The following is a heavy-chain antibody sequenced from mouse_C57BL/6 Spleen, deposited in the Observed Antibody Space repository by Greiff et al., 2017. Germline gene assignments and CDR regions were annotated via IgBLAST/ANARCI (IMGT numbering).Heavy chain of an antibody. J-gene: IGHJ4*01. V-gene: IGHV1-72*01. CDR2: IDPNSGGT. Sequence: QVQLQQPGAELVKPGASVKLSCKASGYTFTSYWMHWVKQRPGRGLAWIGRIDPNSGGTKYNEKFKSKATLTVDNPSSTAYMQRSSLTSEDSAVYYCARVGTTVVAVKENYAMGYWGQGTTGTVSS. CDR1: GYTFTSYW. D-gene: IGHD1-1*01. CDR3: ARVGTTVVAVKENYAMGY.